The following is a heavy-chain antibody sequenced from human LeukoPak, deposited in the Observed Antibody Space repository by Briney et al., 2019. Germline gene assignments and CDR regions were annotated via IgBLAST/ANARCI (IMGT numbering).Heavy chain of an antibody. V-gene: IGHV3-33*01. CDR2: IWYDGSNK. Sequence: PGGSMRLSCAASGFTFSSYGMHWVRQAPGKGLEWVGVIWYDGSNKYYADTVKCRFTISRDNSKNTLYLQMNSLRAEDTAVYYCASDYYDSSGYYSYAFDIWGQGTMVTVSS. D-gene: IGHD3-22*01. J-gene: IGHJ3*02. CDR3: ASDYYDSSGYYSYAFDI. CDR1: GFTFSSYG.